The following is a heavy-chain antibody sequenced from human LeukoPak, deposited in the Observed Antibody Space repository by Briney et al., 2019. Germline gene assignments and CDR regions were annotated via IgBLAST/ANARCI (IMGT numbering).Heavy chain of an antibody. J-gene: IGHJ4*02. CDR2: IYYSGST. Sequence: KPSETLSLTCTVSGGSISSYYWSWIRQPPGKGLEWIGYIYYSGSTNYNPSLKSRVTISVDTSKNQFSLKLSSVTAADTAVYYCARGFNYGDYGALGYWGQGTLVTVSS. CDR1: GGSISSYY. V-gene: IGHV4-59*08. CDR3: ARGFNYGDYGALGY. D-gene: IGHD4-17*01.